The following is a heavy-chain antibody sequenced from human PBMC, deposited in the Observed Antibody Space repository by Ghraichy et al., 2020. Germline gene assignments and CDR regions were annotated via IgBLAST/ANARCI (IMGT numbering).Heavy chain of an antibody. CDR1: GYTFTSYG. J-gene: IGHJ4*02. D-gene: IGHD1-26*01. Sequence: ASVKVSCKASGYTFTSYGISWVRQAPGQGLEWMGWISAYNGNTNYAQKLQGRVTMTTDTSTSTAYMELRSLRSDDTAVYYCARGADSGSYYERVGRYYFDYWGQGTLVTVSS. CDR3: ARGADSGSYYERVGRYYFDY. CDR2: ISAYNGNT. V-gene: IGHV1-18*01.